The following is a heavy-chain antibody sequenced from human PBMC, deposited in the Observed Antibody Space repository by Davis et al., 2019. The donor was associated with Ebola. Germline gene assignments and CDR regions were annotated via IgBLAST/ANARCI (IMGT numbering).Heavy chain of an antibody. CDR1: GGSLSGNY. V-gene: IGHV4-34*01. D-gene: IGHD1-1*01. CDR2: INHSGSN. J-gene: IGHJ6*03. Sequence: MPGGSLRLSCAVYGGSLSGNYWSWIRQLPGKGLEWIGEINHSGSNNYNPSLKSRVTISVDTSKNQFSLKLSSVTAADTAVYYCARGRQSYYYYYMDVWGKGTTVTVSS. CDR3: ARGRQSYYYYYMDV.